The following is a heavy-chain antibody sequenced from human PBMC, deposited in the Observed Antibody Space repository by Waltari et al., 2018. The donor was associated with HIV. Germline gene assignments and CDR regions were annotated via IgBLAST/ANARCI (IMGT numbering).Heavy chain of an antibody. V-gene: IGHV3-9*01. Sequence: EVLLVESGGGLVEPGRSLRLSCAASGFTFADYAMTWVRQAPGKGRWWVSGLSWSRNNRCYADSVKGRVTNSRDNAKNSLYLQLNSLRPEDTAFYYCAKGSGSEKGSGWIFDYWGQGTLVTVSS. J-gene: IGHJ4*02. CDR3: AKGSGSEKGSGWIFDY. D-gene: IGHD6-19*01. CDR1: GFTFADYA. CDR2: LSWSRNNR.